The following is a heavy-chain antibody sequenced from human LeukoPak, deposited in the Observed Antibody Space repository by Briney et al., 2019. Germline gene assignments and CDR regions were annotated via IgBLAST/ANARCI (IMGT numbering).Heavy chain of an antibody. CDR2: IDNRGST. V-gene: IGHV4-61*09. CDR1: GGSFSSTGYY. J-gene: IGHJ6*03. Sequence: PSQTLSLTCTVSGGSFSSTGYYWTWIRQPAGKGLEWFGHIDNRGSTNCNPSLKSRVSISVDTTKNQFSLNLTSVTAADTDVYYCARECEFCDLLFYMNVWGKGTTVTVSS. CDR3: ARECEFCDLLFYMNV. D-gene: IGHD3-10*01.